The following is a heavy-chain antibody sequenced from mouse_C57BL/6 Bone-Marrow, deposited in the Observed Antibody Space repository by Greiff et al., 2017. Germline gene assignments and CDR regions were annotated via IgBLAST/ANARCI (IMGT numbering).Heavy chain of an antibody. V-gene: IGHV14-4*01. D-gene: IGHD2-5*01. CDR2: IDPENGDT. Sequence: EVQLQQSGAELVRPGASVKLSCTASGFNIKDDYMHWVKQRPEQGLEWIGWIDPENGDTEYASKFQGKATITADTSSNTAYLQLSSLTSEDTAVDYCTAPYYSNWGYFDVWGTGTTVTVSS. CDR1: GFNIKDDY. CDR3: TAPYYSNWGYFDV. J-gene: IGHJ1*03.